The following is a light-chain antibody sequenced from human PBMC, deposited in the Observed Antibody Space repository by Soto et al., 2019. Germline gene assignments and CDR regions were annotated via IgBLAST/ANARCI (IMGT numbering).Light chain of an antibody. Sequence: AIQMTQSPSSLSASVGDTVTITCRASQAIRGDLGWYQQKPGKAPKLLIYGASTLESGVPSRFGGSGSGTDFSPTISGLQSEDFATYYCLQDNDYPWTFGQGTKVEI. CDR2: GAS. V-gene: IGKV1-6*01. CDR1: QAIRGD. J-gene: IGKJ1*01. CDR3: LQDNDYPWT.